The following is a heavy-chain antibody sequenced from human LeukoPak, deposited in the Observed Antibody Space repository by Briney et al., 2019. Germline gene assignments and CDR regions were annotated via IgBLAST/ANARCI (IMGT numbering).Heavy chain of an antibody. Sequence: GGSLRLSCAASGFTFSDYYMSWIRQAPGKGLEWVSYISSSGSTIYYADSVKGRFTISRDNAKNSLYLQMNSLRAEDTAVYYCARGWDGSGSYYNEPQLSYYYYGMDVWGQGTTVTVSS. V-gene: IGHV3-11*04. CDR1: GFTFSDYY. CDR2: ISSSGSTI. D-gene: IGHD3-10*01. J-gene: IGHJ6*02. CDR3: ARGWDGSGSYYNEPQLSYYYYGMDV.